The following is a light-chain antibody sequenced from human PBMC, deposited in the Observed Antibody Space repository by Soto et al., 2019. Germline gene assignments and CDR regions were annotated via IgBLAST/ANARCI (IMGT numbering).Light chain of an antibody. CDR2: EVS. CDR3: LQHSAYPRT. V-gene: IGKV1-17*01. J-gene: IGKJ1*01. CDR1: QGISNY. Sequence: DVQMTQSPSSLSASVGDRVTITCRASQGISNYFGWYQQKPGKAPKRLIYEVSSLHSGVPSRVSGSGSGTEFTLTINGLRPEDFATYYCLQHSAYPRTFGQGTKVEMK.